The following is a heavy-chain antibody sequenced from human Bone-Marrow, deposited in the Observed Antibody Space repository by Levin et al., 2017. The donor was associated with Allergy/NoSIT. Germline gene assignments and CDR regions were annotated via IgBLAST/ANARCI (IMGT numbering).Heavy chain of an antibody. V-gene: IGHV5-51*01. Sequence: GESLKISCKGSGYSFSSYWIGWVRQMPGKGLEWMGIIYPGDSGTRYSPSFKGQVTISVDKSMNTAYLQWRSLRASDTAMYYCARPLKINTWRAEYFQHWGQGTLVTVSS. J-gene: IGHJ1*01. CDR2: IYPGDSGT. CDR3: ARPLKINTWRAEYFQH. CDR1: GYSFSSYW.